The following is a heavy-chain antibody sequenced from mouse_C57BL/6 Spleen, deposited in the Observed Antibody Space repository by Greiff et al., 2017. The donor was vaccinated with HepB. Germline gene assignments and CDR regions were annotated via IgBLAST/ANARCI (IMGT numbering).Heavy chain of an antibody. V-gene: IGHV1-69*01. D-gene: IGHD1-1*01. J-gene: IGHJ2*01. Sequence: QVQLQQPGAELVMPGASVKLSCKASGYTFTSYWMHWVKQRPGQGLEWIGAIDPSDSYTNYNQKFKGKSTLTVNKSSSTAYMQLSSLTSEDSAVYYCARHYGSSFDFWGQGTTLTVSS. CDR1: GYTFTSYW. CDR2: IDPSDSYT. CDR3: ARHYGSSFDF.